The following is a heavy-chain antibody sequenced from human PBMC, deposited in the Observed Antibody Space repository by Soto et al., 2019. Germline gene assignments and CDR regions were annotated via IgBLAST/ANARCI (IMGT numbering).Heavy chain of an antibody. V-gene: IGHV3-30*18. CDR1: GFTFSSYG. CDR2: IPYDGSNK. CDR3: AKDIRGFIAAAGINHYGMDV. D-gene: IGHD6-13*01. J-gene: IGHJ6*02. Sequence: GGSLRLSCAASGFTFSSYGMHWVRQAPGKGLEWVAVIPYDGSNKYYADSVKGRFTISRDNSKNTLYLQMNSLRAEDTAVYYCAKDIRGFIAAAGINHYGMDVWGQGTTVTVSS.